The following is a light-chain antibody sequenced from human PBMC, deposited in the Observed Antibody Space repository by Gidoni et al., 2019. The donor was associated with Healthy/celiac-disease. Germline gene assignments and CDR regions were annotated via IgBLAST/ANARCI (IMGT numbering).Light chain of an antibody. CDR1: QSLLHSNVYNY. CDR2: LGS. J-gene: IGKJ5*01. Sequence: DSVMTQSPLSLPVTPGEPAAISCRSSQSLLHSNVYNYLDLYLQKPGQSPQLLIYLGSHRASWVPDRFSGSGSGTDFTLKISRVEAEDVGVYYCMQALQTPPTFGQGTRLEIK. CDR3: MQALQTPPT. V-gene: IGKV2-28*01.